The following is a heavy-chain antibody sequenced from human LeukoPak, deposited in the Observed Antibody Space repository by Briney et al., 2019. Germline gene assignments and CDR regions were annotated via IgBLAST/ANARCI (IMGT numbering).Heavy chain of an antibody. D-gene: IGHD3-10*01. V-gene: IGHV4-59*08. J-gene: IGHJ4*02. Sequence: KSSETLSLTCTVSGGSISGYFWSWIRQPPGKGLEWIGYIHYSGTTNYNPSLNSRVTISVDTSKNQFSLRLSSVTAADTAVYYCARYGITIVRGGKYCFDSWGQGTLVTVSS. CDR3: ARYGITIVRGGKYCFDS. CDR2: IHYSGTT. CDR1: GGSISGYF.